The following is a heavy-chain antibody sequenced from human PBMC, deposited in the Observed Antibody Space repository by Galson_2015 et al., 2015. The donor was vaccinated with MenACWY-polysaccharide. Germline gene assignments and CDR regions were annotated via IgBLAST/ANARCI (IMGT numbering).Heavy chain of an antibody. J-gene: IGHJ6*02. CDR1: GFTFNTYG. Sequence: SLRLSCAASGFTFNTYGMSWVRQAPGKGLEWVSGISNSGGTTYYADSVKGRFTISRDNPKDILYLQMNSLRAEDTAIYYCGRYYGLDVWGQGTTVTVSS. CDR3: GRYYGLDV. CDR2: ISNSGGTT. V-gene: IGHV3-23*01. D-gene: IGHD3-9*01.